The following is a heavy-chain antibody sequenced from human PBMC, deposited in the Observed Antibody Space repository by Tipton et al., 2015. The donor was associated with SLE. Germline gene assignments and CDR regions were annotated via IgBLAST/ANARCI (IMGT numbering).Heavy chain of an antibody. Sequence: QLVQSGAEVKKPGASVKVSCKASGYTFTSYGISWVRQAPGQGLEWMGWISAYNGNTNYAQKLQGRVTMTTDTSTSTAYMELRSLRSDDTAVYYCAREVAVAASFYYYYGMDVWGQGTTVTVSS. J-gene: IGHJ6*02. CDR2: ISAYNGNT. CDR3: AREVAVAASFYYYYGMDV. D-gene: IGHD6-19*01. V-gene: IGHV1-18*04. CDR1: GYTFTSYG.